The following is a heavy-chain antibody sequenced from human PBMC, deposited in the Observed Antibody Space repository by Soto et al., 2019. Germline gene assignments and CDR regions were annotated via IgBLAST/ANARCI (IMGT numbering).Heavy chain of an antibody. CDR2: IIPVFGRP. CDR1: GGTFSSCG. V-gene: IGHV1-69*13. D-gene: IGHD5-12*01. J-gene: IGHJ1*01. CDR3: AREASGYDF. Sequence: GASVEVSCKASGGTFSSCGISWVRQAPGQGLEWMGGIIPVFGRPNYAQRFRGRLTITADESTNTSYMELIDLTSEDTAVYYCAREASGYDFWGQGTQVTVSS.